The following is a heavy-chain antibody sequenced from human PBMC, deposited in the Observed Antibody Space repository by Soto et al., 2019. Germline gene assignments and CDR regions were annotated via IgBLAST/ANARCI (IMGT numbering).Heavy chain of an antibody. CDR2: IYYRGST. CDR1: GGSISSSSYY. J-gene: IGHJ6*03. Sequence: PSETMSHTWTVAGGSISSSSYYRGRIRQPPGKGLEWIGSIYYRGSTYYNKSLKNQVTISVDTSKNQFSLKLGSVTAADTAVYYCASTTPHRGLYFSSTSCYVRLYYYYMDVWGKGTTFTVSS. V-gene: IGHV4-39*01. D-gene: IGHD2-2*01. CDR3: ASTTPHRGLYFSSTSCYVRLYYYYMDV.